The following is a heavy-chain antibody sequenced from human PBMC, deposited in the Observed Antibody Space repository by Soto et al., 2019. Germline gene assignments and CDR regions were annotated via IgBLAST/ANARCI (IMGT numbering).Heavy chain of an antibody. V-gene: IGHV3-48*02. CDR1: GFTFSSYS. CDR2: ISSSSNTI. CDR3: ARGTSHPDY. J-gene: IGHJ4*02. D-gene: IGHD2-2*01. Sequence: PGGSLRLSCAASGFTFSSYSMSWVRQAPGKGLEWVSYISSSSNTIYYADSVKGRFTISRDNAKNSLHLQMNSLRDEDTAAYYCARGTSHPDYWGQGTLVTVS.